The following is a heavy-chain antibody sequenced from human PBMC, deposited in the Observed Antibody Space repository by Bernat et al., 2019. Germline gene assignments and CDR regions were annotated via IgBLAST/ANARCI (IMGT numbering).Heavy chain of an antibody. CDR2: IWYDASNK. J-gene: IGHJ4*02. Sequence: QVQLVESGGGVVQPGRSLRLSCAASGFTFRTNAMHWVRQAPGKGLEWVAVIWYDASNKEYADSVKGRFTISRDNSKNTLYLQMNSLRVEDTGVYYCAREPHSGSYSIDYWGQGALVTVSS. CDR3: AREPHSGSYSIDY. V-gene: IGHV3-33*01. D-gene: IGHD1-26*01. CDR1: GFTFRTNA.